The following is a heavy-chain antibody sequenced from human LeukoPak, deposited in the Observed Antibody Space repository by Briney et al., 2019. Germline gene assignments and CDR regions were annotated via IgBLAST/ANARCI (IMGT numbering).Heavy chain of an antibody. D-gene: IGHD3-22*01. CDR3: ARGGRYYYDSSGYQPPDY. J-gene: IGHJ4*02. V-gene: IGHV3-21*01. CDR2: ISSSSSYI. Sequence: KTGGSLRLSCAASGFTFSSFGMNWVRQAPGKGLEWVSSISSSSSYIYYADSVKGRFTISRDNAKNSLYLQMNSLRAEDTAVYYCARGGRYYYDSSGYQPPDYWGQGTLVTVSS. CDR1: GFTFSSFG.